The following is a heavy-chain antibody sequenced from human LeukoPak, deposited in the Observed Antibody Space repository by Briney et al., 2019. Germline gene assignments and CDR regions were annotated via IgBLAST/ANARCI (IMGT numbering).Heavy chain of an antibody. CDR2: INPNSGGT. CDR3: ARGDPPISIDY. Sequence: ASVKVSCKVSGYTLTELSMHWVRQAPGQGLEWMGWINPNSGGTNYAQKFQDRVTMTGDTSISTAYMELSRLRSDDTAVYYCARGDPPISIDYWGQGTLVTVSS. CDR1: GYTLTELS. V-gene: IGHV1-2*02. D-gene: IGHD3-3*01. J-gene: IGHJ4*02.